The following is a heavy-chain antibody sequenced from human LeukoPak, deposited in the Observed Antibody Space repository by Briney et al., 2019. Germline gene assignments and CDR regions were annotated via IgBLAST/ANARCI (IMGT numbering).Heavy chain of an antibody. CDR3: ASDPVGVIPSGFDP. D-gene: IGHD3-10*01. CDR2: ISSSGST. J-gene: IGHJ5*02. Sequence: PSETLSLTCTVSGASFISHYWCWIRQPPGKGLEWIGYISSSGSTNYNPSLKSRLTISVDTSKNQFSLKLSSVTAADTAVYYCASDPVGVIPSGFDPWGQGILVTASS. CDR1: GASFISHY. V-gene: IGHV4-59*11.